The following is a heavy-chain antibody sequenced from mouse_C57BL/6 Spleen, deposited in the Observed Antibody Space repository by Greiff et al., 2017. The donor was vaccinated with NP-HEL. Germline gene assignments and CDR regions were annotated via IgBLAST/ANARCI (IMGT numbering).Heavy chain of an antibody. Sequence: EVKLVESEGGLVQPGRSMKLSCTASGFTFSDYYMAWVRQVPEKGLEWVANINYDGSSTYYLDSLKSRFIISRDNAKNILYLQMSSLKSEDTATYYCAREGSSGYYYAMDYWGQGTSVTVSS. CDR1: GFTFSDYY. CDR2: INYDGSST. J-gene: IGHJ4*01. D-gene: IGHD3-2*02. V-gene: IGHV5-16*01. CDR3: AREGSSGYYYAMDY.